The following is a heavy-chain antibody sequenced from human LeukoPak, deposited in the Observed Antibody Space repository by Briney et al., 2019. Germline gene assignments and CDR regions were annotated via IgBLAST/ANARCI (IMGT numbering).Heavy chain of an antibody. CDR3: ARGYHPSRYSSSWYEDY. V-gene: IGHV4-59*01. D-gene: IGHD6-13*01. J-gene: IGHJ4*02. Sequence: SETLSLTCTVSGGSISSYYWSWIRQPPGKGLEWIGYIYYSGSTNYNPSLKSRVTISVDTSKNQFSLKLSSVTAADTAVYYCARGYHPSRYSSSWYEDYCGQGTLVTVSS. CDR2: IYYSGST. CDR1: GGSISSYY.